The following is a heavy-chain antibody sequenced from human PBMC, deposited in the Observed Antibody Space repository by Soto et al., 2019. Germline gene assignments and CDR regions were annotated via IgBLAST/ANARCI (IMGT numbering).Heavy chain of an antibody. J-gene: IGHJ4*02. Sequence: QVQLVESGGGVVQPGRSLRLSCAASGFTFSSYAMHWVRQAPGKGLEWVAVISYDGSNKYYADSVKGRFTISRDNSKNTLYLQMISLRAEDTAVYYCAREFLPGYSGDDSPGYWGQGTLVTVSS. D-gene: IGHD5-12*01. CDR3: AREFLPGYSGDDSPGY. V-gene: IGHV3-30-3*01. CDR2: ISYDGSNK. CDR1: GFTFSSYA.